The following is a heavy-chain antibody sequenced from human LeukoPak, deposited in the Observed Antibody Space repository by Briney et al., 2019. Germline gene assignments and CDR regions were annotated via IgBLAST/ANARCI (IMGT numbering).Heavy chain of an antibody. Sequence: PGGSLRLSCAASGFTFSSYAMSWVRQAPGKGLEWASAISGSGGSTYYADSVKGRFTISRDNSKNTLYLQMNSLRVEDTAVYYCAKDTGVVVALDSWGQGTQVTVSS. CDR1: GFTFSSYA. J-gene: IGHJ4*02. V-gene: IGHV3-23*01. CDR3: AKDTGVVVALDS. CDR2: ISGSGGST. D-gene: IGHD2-15*01.